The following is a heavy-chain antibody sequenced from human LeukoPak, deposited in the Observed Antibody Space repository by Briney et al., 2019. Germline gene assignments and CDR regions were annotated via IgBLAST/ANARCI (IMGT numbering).Heavy chain of an antibody. V-gene: IGHV3-53*01. D-gene: IGHD5-12*01. CDR2: IYSGGST. CDR1: GFTVSSNY. CDR3: ARGVATTRTYYYYYGMDV. J-gene: IGHJ6*02. Sequence: GGSLRLSCAASGFTVSSNYMTWVRQAPGKGLEWVSVIYSGGSTYYADSVKGRFTISRDNSKNTLYLQMNSLRVEDTAVYYCARGVATTRTYYYYYGMDVWGQGTTVTVSS.